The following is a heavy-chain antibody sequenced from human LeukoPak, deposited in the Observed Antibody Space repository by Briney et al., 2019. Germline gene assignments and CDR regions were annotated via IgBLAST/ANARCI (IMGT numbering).Heavy chain of an antibody. CDR1: GGSFSGYY. CDR2: INHSGST. CDR3: ARGGTSYYYGSGSYYNGYHY. V-gene: IGHV4-34*01. D-gene: IGHD3-10*01. Sequence: PSETLSLTCAVYGGSFSGYYWSWIRQPPGKGLEWIGEINHSGSTNYNPSLKSRVTISVDTSKNQFSLKLSSVTAADTAVYYCARGGTSYYYGSGSYYNGYHYWGQGTLVTVSS. J-gene: IGHJ4*02.